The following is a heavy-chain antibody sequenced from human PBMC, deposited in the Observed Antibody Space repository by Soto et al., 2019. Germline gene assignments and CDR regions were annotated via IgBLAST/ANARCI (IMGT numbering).Heavy chain of an antibody. CDR2: IYYSGSA. J-gene: IGHJ5*02. Sequence: SETLSLTCTVSNDSISNSAYLWTWIRQPPRKGLELIGYIYYSGSASYNPSLKSRVTISIDTSKSQFSLRLDSMTAADTAVYYCARGRYSYGPYFDPWGQGTLVTVSS. CDR1: NDSISNSAYL. V-gene: IGHV4-30-4*01. CDR3: ARGRYSYGPYFDP. D-gene: IGHD5-18*01.